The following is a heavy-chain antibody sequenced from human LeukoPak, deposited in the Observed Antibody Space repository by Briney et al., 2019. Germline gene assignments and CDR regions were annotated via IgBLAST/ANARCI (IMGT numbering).Heavy chain of an antibody. CDR3: AKFFTGEYVRAFDI. D-gene: IGHD3-10*02. CDR1: GFNFGSYS. Sequence: GGSLRLSCAASGFNFGSYSMTWVRQAPGKGLEWVAFIRYDGSNKYYADSVKGRFTISRDNSKNTLYLQMNSLRAEDTAVYYCAKFFTGEYVRAFDIWGQGTMVTVSS. CDR2: IRYDGSNK. V-gene: IGHV3-30*02. J-gene: IGHJ3*02.